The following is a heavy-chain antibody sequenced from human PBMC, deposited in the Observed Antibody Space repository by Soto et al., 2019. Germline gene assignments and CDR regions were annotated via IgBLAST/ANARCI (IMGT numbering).Heavy chain of an antibody. Sequence: QVQLQQWGAGLLKPSETLSLTCAVYGGSFSGYYWSWIRQPPGKGLEWIGEINHSGSTNYNPSLKSRVTISVDTSKNQFSLKLSSVTAADTAVYYCARGRGAVASSQGPYDYWGQGTLVTVSS. CDR3: ARGRGAVASSQGPYDY. CDR2: INHSGST. J-gene: IGHJ4*02. V-gene: IGHV4-34*01. CDR1: GGSFSGYY. D-gene: IGHD6-19*01.